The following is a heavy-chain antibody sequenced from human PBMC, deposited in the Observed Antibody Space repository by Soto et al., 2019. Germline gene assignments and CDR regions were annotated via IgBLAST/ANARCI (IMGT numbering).Heavy chain of an antibody. CDR1: GFTVSSYA. Sequence: QVQLVESGGGVIQPGRSLRLSCAASGFTVSSYAMHWVRQAPGKGLEWVAVISYDGSNTYYADSEKGRFTISRDNAKNTLYLQMTSLRAEDPAVYYCARDRLMYNWDDCPSSYYGLDVWGQGTTVTVSS. V-gene: IGHV3-30-3*01. CDR2: ISYDGSNT. CDR3: ARDRLMYNWDDCPSSYYGLDV. D-gene: IGHD1-1*01. J-gene: IGHJ6*02.